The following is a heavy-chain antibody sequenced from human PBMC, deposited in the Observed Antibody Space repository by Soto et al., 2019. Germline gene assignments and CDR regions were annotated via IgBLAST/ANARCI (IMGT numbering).Heavy chain of an antibody. CDR1: GGTFSSYA. D-gene: IGHD6-19*01. J-gene: IGHJ4*02. Sequence: SVKVSCKASGGTFSSYAISCVRQAPGQGLEWMGGIIPIFGTANYAQKLQGRVTITADESTSTAYMELSSLRSEDTAVYYCARDNLGYSSGWYYDYWGQGTLVTVSS. CDR2: IIPIFGTA. V-gene: IGHV1-69*13. CDR3: ARDNLGYSSGWYYDY.